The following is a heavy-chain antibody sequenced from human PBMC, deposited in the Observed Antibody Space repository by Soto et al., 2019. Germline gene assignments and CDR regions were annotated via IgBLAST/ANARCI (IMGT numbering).Heavy chain of an antibody. CDR2: IRNKANSYTT. D-gene: IGHD3-3*01. CDR3: ARSPLWTYSFAS. V-gene: IGHV3-72*01. Sequence: EVQLVESGGGLVQPGGSLRLSCAASGFIFSDHNMDWVRQAPGKGLEWVARIRNKANSYTTEYAASVKGRFTISRDDSQNSLYLQLRSLKTADTAVYYCARSPLWTYSFASWGQGTLVTVSS. J-gene: IGHJ4*02. CDR1: GFIFSDHN.